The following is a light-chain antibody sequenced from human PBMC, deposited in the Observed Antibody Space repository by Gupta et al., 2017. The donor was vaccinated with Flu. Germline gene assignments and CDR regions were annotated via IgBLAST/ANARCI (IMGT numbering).Light chain of an antibody. V-gene: IGLV2-14*01. CDR3: SSYSSTITPCV. J-gene: IGLJ1*01. Sequence: ITISCSGGSNDVGAYNRVSWYQQHPGQPPKLLITEVSDRPSGVSVRFSASKSGNTASLTISGLQAEDEADYYCSSYSSTITPCVFGTGTKVTGL. CDR1: SNDVGAYNR. CDR2: EVS.